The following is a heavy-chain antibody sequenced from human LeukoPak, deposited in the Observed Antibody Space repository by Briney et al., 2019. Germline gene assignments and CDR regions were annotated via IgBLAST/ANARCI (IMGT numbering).Heavy chain of an antibody. D-gene: IGHD6-13*01. CDR3: AKEQSFGSSPLVDH. J-gene: IGHJ4*02. CDR2: ISGSGERT. CDR1: GFTFGDYA. Sequence: PGRSLRLSCTASGFTFGDYAMSWVRQAPGKGLEWVSAISGSGERTYYADSVKGRFTISRDNSKNTVYLQMNSLRAEDTAVYYCAKEQSFGSSPLVDHWGQGTLVTVSS. V-gene: IGHV3-23*01.